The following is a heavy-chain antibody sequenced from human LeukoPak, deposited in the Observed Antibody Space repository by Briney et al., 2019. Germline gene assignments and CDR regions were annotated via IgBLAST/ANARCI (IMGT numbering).Heavy chain of an antibody. CDR2: MYYSGST. CDR1: GGSISSYY. J-gene: IGHJ4*02. Sequence: PSETLSLTCTVSGGSISSYYWSWIRQPPGKGLEWIGHMYYSGSTNYNPSLKSRVTISVDTAKNQFSLKLSSVTAADTAVYYCARDQRNYYDSSGPYFDYWGQGTLVTVSS. V-gene: IGHV4-59*01. CDR3: ARDQRNYYDSSGPYFDY. D-gene: IGHD3-22*01.